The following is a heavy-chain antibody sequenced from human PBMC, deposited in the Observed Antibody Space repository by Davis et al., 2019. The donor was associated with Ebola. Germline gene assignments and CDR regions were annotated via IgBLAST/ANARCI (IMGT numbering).Heavy chain of an antibody. Sequence: LSLTCAASEFTFRTYGMDWVRLAPGKGLEWLSYISSGSNTIYYADSVKGRFTISRDNAKNSLYLQMDSLRAEDTAVYYCARVRWLQFFYFDYWGQGTLVTVSS. V-gene: IGHV3-48*04. CDR2: ISSGSNTI. CDR3: ARVRWLQFFYFDY. D-gene: IGHD5-24*01. J-gene: IGHJ4*02. CDR1: EFTFRTYG.